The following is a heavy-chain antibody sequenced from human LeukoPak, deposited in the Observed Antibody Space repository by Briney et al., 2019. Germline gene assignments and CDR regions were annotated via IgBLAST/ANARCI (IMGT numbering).Heavy chain of an antibody. Sequence: GGSLRLSCAASGFTFSSYGMHWVRQAPGKGLEWVAFIRYDESNKYYADSVKGRFTISRDNSKNTLYLQVNSLRAEDTAVYYCAKAPTTVTPFDSWGQGSLVTVSS. V-gene: IGHV3-30*02. CDR1: GFTFSSYG. CDR3: AKAPTTVTPFDS. J-gene: IGHJ4*02. CDR2: IRYDESNK. D-gene: IGHD4-17*01.